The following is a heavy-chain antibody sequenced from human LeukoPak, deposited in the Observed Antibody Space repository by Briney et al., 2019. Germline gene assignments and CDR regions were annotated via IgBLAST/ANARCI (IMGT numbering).Heavy chain of an antibody. D-gene: IGHD1/OR15-1a*01. CDR1: GYIFTDYG. V-gene: IGHV1-18*01. Sequence: GASVRVSCKASGYIFTDYGITWVRQAPGQGLEWMGWISAYNGNTNYAQKFQGRFTMTTDTLTTTAYMELRSLRFDDTAVYYCARDLAWGYVEQRLGWLDPWGQGALVTVSS. CDR3: ARDLAWGYVEQRLGWLDP. CDR2: ISAYNGNT. J-gene: IGHJ5*02.